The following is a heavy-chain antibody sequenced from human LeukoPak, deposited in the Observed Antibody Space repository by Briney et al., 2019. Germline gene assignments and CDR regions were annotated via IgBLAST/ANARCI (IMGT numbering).Heavy chain of an antibody. D-gene: IGHD6-19*01. Sequence: SETLSLTCTVSGGSISSYYWSWIRQPAGNGLEWIGRIYTSGSTNYNPSLKSRVTMSVDTSKNQFSLKLSSVTAADTAVYYCARDSSGWYGNYYYMDVWGKGTTVTVSS. CDR2: IYTSGST. V-gene: IGHV4-4*07. CDR1: GGSISSYY. CDR3: ARDSSGWYGNYYYMDV. J-gene: IGHJ6*03.